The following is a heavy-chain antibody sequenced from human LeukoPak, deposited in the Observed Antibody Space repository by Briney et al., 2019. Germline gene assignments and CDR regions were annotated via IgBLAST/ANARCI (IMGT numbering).Heavy chain of an antibody. CDR3: AKVVLLLTASDAFDF. V-gene: IGHV3-23*01. Sequence: GVSLRLSCAASGFTFSSNAMSWVRQAPGKGLEWVSTISGNYGSTYYADSVKGRFTISRDNFKNTVFLRMNSLRAEDTAVYYCAKVVLLLTASDAFDFWGQGTKVTVSS. J-gene: IGHJ3*01. CDR2: ISGNYGST. CDR1: GFTFSSNA. D-gene: IGHD2-21*02.